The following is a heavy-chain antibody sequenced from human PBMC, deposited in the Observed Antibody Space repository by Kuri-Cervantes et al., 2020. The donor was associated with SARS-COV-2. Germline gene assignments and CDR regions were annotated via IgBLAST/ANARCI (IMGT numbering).Heavy chain of an antibody. CDR1: AGSISSSSYY. Sequence: SETLSLTCTVSAGSISSSSYYWGWIRQPPGKGLEWIGSMYYSGSTFYNPSLKSRVTISVDTSKNQFSLKLSSVAAADTAVYYCARHDYDFWSGSIGWFDPWGQGTLVTVSS. J-gene: IGHJ5*02. CDR3: ARHDYDFWSGSIGWFDP. CDR2: MYYSGST. D-gene: IGHD3-3*01. V-gene: IGHV4-39*01.